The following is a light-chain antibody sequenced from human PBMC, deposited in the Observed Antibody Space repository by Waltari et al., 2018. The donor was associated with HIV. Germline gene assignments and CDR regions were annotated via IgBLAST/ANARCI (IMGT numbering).Light chain of an antibody. CDR2: GAS. J-gene: IGKJ2*01. CDR3: QQYGSSPRT. V-gene: IGKV3-20*01. CDR1: QSVSSSY. Sequence: ELVFTQSPGTLSLSPGYRATLSCRASQSVSSSYLAWYQQKPGQAPRRLIYGASSRATGIPDRFSGSGSGTDFTLTISRLEPEDFAVYYCQQYGSSPRTFGQGTKLEIK.